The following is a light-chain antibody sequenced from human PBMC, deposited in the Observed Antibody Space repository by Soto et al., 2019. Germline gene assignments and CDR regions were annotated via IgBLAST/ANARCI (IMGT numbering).Light chain of an antibody. CDR1: QSVRTN. V-gene: IGKV3-15*01. CDR3: QQYNNWPPTT. Sequence: EIMMTQSPATLSVSPGERATLSCRASQSVRTNLAWYQQKPGQAPRLLIYYASTRATGIPARFSGSGSVTEFTLTISSLQSEDFALYYCQQYNNWPPTTFGQGTRLEIK. J-gene: IGKJ5*01. CDR2: YAS.